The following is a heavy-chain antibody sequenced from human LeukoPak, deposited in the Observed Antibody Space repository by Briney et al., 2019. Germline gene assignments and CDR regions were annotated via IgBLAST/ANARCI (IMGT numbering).Heavy chain of an antibody. CDR2: INPESTTI. CDR3: VKDHTGKEDK. CDR1: GFTFGSFW. D-gene: IGHD1-1*01. V-gene: IGHV3-74*03. J-gene: IGHJ4*02. Sequence: GGSLRLSCAASGFTFGSFWIHWVRQVPGKGLVWVARINPESTTITYADSVKGRFTISRDNARNTLYLQMNSRRGEDTAVYYCVKDHTGKEDKWGQGTLVTVSS.